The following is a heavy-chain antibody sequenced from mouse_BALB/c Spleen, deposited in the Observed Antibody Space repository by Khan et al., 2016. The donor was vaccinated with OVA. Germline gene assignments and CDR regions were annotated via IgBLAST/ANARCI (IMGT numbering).Heavy chain of an antibody. Sequence: VQLQQSGAELAKPGASVKMSCKASGYTFTTYWMHWVKQRPGQGLEWIGYINPTSGYTDYNEKFKDRATLSADKSSSTAYMQLSNLTSEDSAVYYWTRDRIDYWGQGTTLTVSS. CDR3: TRDRIDY. CDR1: GYTFTTYW. V-gene: IGHV1-7*01. CDR2: INPTSGYT. J-gene: IGHJ2*01.